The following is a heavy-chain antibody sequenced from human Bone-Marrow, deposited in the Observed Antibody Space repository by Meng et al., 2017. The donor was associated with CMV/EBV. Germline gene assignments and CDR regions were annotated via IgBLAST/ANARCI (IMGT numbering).Heavy chain of an antibody. V-gene: IGHV1-2*02. CDR3: ARQTPSLGATPHLDY. J-gene: IGHJ4*02. D-gene: IGHD1-26*01. CDR1: GYTFTGYY. Sequence: ASLKVSCKASGYTFTGYYMHWVRQAPGQGLEWMGWINPNSGGTNYAQKFQGRVTMTRDTSISTAYMELSRLRSDDTAVYYCARQTPSLGATPHLDYWGQGTLVTVSS. CDR2: INPNSGGT.